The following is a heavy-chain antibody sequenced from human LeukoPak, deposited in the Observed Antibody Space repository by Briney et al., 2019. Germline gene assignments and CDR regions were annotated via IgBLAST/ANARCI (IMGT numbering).Heavy chain of an antibody. V-gene: IGHV4-31*03. CDR1: GGSISSGGYY. CDR2: IYYSGST. CDR3: ARHPMTTVTRTPYNWFDP. D-gene: IGHD4-17*01. J-gene: IGHJ5*02. Sequence: PSQTPSLTCTVSGGSISSGGYYWSWIRQHPGKGLGWIGYIYYSGSTYYNPSLKSRVTISVDTSKNLFSLKLSSVTAADTAVYYCARHPMTTVTRTPYNWFDPWGQGTLVTVSS.